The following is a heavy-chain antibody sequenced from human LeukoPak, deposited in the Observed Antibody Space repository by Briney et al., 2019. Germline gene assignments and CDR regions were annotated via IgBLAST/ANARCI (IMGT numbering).Heavy chain of an antibody. CDR3: ARLTWFDP. Sequence: GASVKVSCKASGGTFSSYAISWVRQAPGQGLEWMGRIIPILGIANYAQKFQGRVTITADKSMSTAYMELSSLRSEDTAVYYCARLTWFDPWGQGTLVTVSS. J-gene: IGHJ5*02. CDR1: GGTFSSYA. V-gene: IGHV1-69*04. CDR2: IIPILGIA.